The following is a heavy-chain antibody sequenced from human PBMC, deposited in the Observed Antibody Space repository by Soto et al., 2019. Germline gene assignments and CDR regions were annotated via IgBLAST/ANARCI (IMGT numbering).Heavy chain of an antibody. J-gene: IGHJ5*02. V-gene: IGHV1-69*06. Sequence: SVKVSCKASGGTFNSYSIDWLRQAPGQGFEWMGGIIPMSGRPNYAQRFQGRVTFSADKSTNTVYMEVNSLTHEDTAVYYCTRRGRQSANWFDPWGQGTLVTVS. CDR1: GGTFNSYS. CDR2: IIPMSGRP. CDR3: TRRGRQSANWFDP.